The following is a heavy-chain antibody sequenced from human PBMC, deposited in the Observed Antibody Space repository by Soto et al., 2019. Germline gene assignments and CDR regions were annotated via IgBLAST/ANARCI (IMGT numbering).Heavy chain of an antibody. CDR2: VYYSGGA. D-gene: IGHD2-15*01. J-gene: IGHJ5*01. CDR1: GVSIHNSHSF. CDR3: GRVVEGATRHNDFDS. Sequence: ETLSLTCGVSGVSIHNSHSFWGWIRQPPGKGLEFIGSVYYSGGANYNPSLKSRVTISIDTSKNQFSLRVNSVTAADTAVYYCGRVVEGATRHNDFDSWGQGILVTVSS. V-gene: IGHV4-39*01.